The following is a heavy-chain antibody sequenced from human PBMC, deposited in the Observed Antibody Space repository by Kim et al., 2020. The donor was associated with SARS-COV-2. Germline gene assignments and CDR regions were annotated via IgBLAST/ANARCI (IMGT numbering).Heavy chain of an antibody. CDR1: GGTFSSYA. CDR3: ARAIAAAGAYYYYGMDV. Sequence: SVKVSCKASGGTFSSYAISWVRQAPGQGLEWMGRIIPILGIANYAQKFQGRVTITADKSTSTAYMELSSLRSEDTAVYYCARAIAAAGAYYYYGMDVWGQGTTVTVSS. CDR2: IIPILGIA. V-gene: IGHV1-69*04. J-gene: IGHJ6*02. D-gene: IGHD6-13*01.